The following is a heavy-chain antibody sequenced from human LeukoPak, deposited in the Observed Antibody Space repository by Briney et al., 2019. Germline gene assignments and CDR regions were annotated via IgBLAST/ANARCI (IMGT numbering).Heavy chain of an antibody. D-gene: IGHD6-6*01. CDR2: INQSGST. V-gene: IGHV4-34*01. CDR1: GGSFSGYY. J-gene: IGHJ3*02. Sequence: PSETLSLTCAVYGGSFSGYYWNWIRQSPGKGLEWIGEINQSGSTSYNPSLKSRVTISVDTSKNHFSLKVSSVTAADTAVYYCAREGSSDAFDIWGQGTMVTVSS. CDR3: AREGSSDAFDI.